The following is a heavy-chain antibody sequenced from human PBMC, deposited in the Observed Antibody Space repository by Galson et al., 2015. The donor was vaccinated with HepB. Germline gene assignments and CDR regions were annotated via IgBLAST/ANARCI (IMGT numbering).Heavy chain of an antibody. CDR3: AKGNWLDF. Sequence: SLRLSCAASGFTFSTYVMTWVRQAPGKGLEWVSTISSGGNIYYADPVKGRFTISRDNSKNTLYLQMNSMRAEDTAVYYCAKGNWLDFWGQGTLVTVSS. V-gene: IGHV3-23*01. CDR1: GFTFSTYV. CDR2: ISSGGNI. D-gene: IGHD1-1*01. J-gene: IGHJ4*02.